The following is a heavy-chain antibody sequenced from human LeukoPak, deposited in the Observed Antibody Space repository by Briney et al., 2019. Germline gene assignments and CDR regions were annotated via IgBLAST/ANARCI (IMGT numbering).Heavy chain of an antibody. CDR3: ARKRYSSSSVQWYFDY. J-gene: IGHJ4*02. CDR1: GFTFSSYS. D-gene: IGHD6-6*01. Sequence: GGSLRLSCAASGFTFSSYSMNWVRQAPGKGLEWVSPISSSSSYIYYADSVKGRFTISGDNAKNSLYLQMNSLRAEDTAVYYCARKRYSSSSVQWYFDYWGQGTLVTVSS. V-gene: IGHV3-21*01. CDR2: ISSSSSYI.